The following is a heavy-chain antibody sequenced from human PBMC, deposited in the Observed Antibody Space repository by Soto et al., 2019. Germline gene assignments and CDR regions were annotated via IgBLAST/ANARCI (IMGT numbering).Heavy chain of an antibody. CDR3: ARVSSWSCFDY. J-gene: IGHJ4*02. CDR2: IIPILGIA. Sequence: SVKVSCKASGGTFSSYTISWVRQAPGQGLEWMGRIIPILGIANYAQKFQGRVTITADKSTSTAYMELSSLRSEDTAVYYCARVSSWSCFDYWGQGTLVTSPQ. V-gene: IGHV1-69*02. CDR1: GGTFSSYT. D-gene: IGHD6-13*01.